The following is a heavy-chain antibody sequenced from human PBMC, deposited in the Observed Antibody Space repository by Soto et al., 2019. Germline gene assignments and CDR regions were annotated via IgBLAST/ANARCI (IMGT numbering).Heavy chain of an antibody. CDR2: ISSKNGNT. V-gene: IGHV1-18*01. J-gene: IGHJ4*02. CDR1: GYTFSDYG. Sequence: QVQLVQSGADVKKPWASVKVSCKASGYTFSDYGVSWVRQAPGQGLEWMGWISSKNGNTNFAQKFRGRVTMTTDPSTSTVYMELRRLGPDDTAVYYCAREPPETPPDYWGQGTLVTVSS. CDR3: AREPPETPPDY.